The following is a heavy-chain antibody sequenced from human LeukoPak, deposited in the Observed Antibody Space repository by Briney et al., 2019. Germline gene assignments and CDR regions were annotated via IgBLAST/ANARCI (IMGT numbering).Heavy chain of an antibody. CDR2: ISGEGDNT. CDR3: AKGSYSWKLDWDY. CDR1: GFTFSSYA. J-gene: IGHJ4*02. Sequence: GGSLRLSCAASGFTFSSYAMSWVRQAPGKGLAWVAAISGEGDNTYYADFVKGRFTISRDNSKNALYLQMNSLRAEDTAVYYCAKGSYSWKLDWDYWGQGALVTVSS. D-gene: IGHD1-26*01. V-gene: IGHV3-23*01.